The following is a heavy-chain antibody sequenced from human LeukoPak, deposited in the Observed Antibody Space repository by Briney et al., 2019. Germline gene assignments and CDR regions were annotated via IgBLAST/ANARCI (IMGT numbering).Heavy chain of an antibody. CDR2: IYYSGTT. V-gene: IGHV4-59*01. J-gene: IGHJ4*01. Sequence: SETLSLTCTVSGGSISSYYWSWIRQPPGKGLEWIGYIYYSGTTNYNPSLKSRVTISVDTSKNQFSLKLSSVTAADTAVYYCARGVYIAAAQYGYWGQEPWSASPQ. CDR3: ARGVYIAAAQYGY. CDR1: GGSISSYY. D-gene: IGHD6-13*01.